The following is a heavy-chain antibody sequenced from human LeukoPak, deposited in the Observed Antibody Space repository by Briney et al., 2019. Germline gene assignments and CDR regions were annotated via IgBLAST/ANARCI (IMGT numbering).Heavy chain of an antibody. CDR2: IRFDGSDK. J-gene: IGHJ6*03. CDR1: GFIFSSHD. Sequence: GGSLRLSCAASGFIFSSHDMHWVRQAPDKGLEWVAFIRFDGSDKDYADSVKGRFTISRDNPKNTVYLQMNSLRGEDTAVYYCAKGEGWQQPYYYYMDVWGKGTTVTISS. CDR3: AKGEGWQQPYYYYMDV. D-gene: IGHD6-13*01. V-gene: IGHV3-30*02.